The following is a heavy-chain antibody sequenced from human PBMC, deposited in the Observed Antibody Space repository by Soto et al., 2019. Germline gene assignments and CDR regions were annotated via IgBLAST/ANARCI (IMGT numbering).Heavy chain of an antibody. Sequence: ASVKVSCKASGYTFTSYGISWVRQAPGQGLEWMGWISAYNGNTNYAQKLQGRVTMTTNTSTSTAYMELRSLRSDDTAVYYCARVEGTVTPKSLYYYYYGMDVWGQGTTVTVSS. J-gene: IGHJ6*02. CDR3: ARVEGTVTPKSLYYYYYGMDV. D-gene: IGHD4-17*01. CDR1: GYTFTSYG. V-gene: IGHV1-18*01. CDR2: ISAYNGNT.